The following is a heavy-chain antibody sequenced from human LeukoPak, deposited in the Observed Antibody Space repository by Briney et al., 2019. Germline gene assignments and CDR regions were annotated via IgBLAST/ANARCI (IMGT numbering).Heavy chain of an antibody. CDR2: INVDGGTT. Sequence: GGSLRLSCAASGFIFSSYWMHWVRQAPGKGLVWVSRINVDGGTTSYADSVKGRFTISRDNARNTVFLQMGSLRAEDTAVYCCARVASGSWNWFDPWGQGTLVTVSS. CDR1: GFIFSSYW. V-gene: IGHV3-74*01. CDR3: ARVASGSWNWFDP. J-gene: IGHJ5*02. D-gene: IGHD1-26*01.